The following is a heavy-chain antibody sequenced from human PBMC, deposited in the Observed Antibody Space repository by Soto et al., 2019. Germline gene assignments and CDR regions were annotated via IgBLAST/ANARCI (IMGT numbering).Heavy chain of an antibody. CDR2: ISGSGGSA. CDR3: AKDRIVVVPAAMPEYFQH. CDR1: GFTFSSYA. J-gene: IGHJ1*01. V-gene: IGHV3-23*01. D-gene: IGHD2-2*01. Sequence: GGSLRLSCAASGFTFSSYAMSWVRQAPGKGLEWVSAISGSGGSAYYADSVKGRFTISRDNSKNTLYLQMNSLRAEDTAVYYCAKDRIVVVPAAMPEYFQHWGQGTLVTVSS.